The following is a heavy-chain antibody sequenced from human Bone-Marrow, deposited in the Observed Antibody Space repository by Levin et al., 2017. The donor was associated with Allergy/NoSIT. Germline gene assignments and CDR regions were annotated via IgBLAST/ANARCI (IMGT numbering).Heavy chain of an antibody. V-gene: IGHV1-46*01. CDR2: INPNGGGT. J-gene: IGHJ5*02. D-gene: IGHD2-2*01. Sequence: ASVKVSCKASGYTFTDYYIHWVRQAPGQGLEWMGIINPNGGGTSYAQKFQGRVTMTRDTSTSTVNMELSSLRSDDTAVYYCARGGLPAAPRTYNWFDPWGQGTLVTVSS. CDR3: ARGGLPAAPRTYNWFDP. CDR1: GYTFTDYY.